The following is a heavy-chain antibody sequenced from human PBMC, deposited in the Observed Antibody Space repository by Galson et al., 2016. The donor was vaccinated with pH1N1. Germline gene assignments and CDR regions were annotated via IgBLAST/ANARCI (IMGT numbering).Heavy chain of an antibody. CDR2: IKQDGSDK. V-gene: IGHV3-7*01. CDR3: VRAIAAADSL. Sequence: SLRLSCADSGITFDNYWMSWVRQAPGKGLEWVANIKQDGSDKYYVGSVKGRFTISRDNAKKSVYLQMNSLRAEDTAVYCCVRAIAAADSLWGQGTLVTVSS. CDR1: GITFDNYW. J-gene: IGHJ4*02. D-gene: IGHD6-13*01.